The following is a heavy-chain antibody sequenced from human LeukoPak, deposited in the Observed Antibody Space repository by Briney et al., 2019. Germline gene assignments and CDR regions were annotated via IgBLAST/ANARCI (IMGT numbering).Heavy chain of an antibody. CDR1: GYTFTSYY. Sequence: GASVKVSCKASGYTFTSYYMHWVRQAPGQGLEWMGIINPSGGSTSYAQKFQGRVTMTRDTSTSTAYMELSSLRSEDTAVYYCARGDRPVYCSGGSCYSPANWSDPWGQGTLVTVSS. V-gene: IGHV1-46*03. J-gene: IGHJ5*02. CDR3: ARGDRPVYCSGGSCYSPANWSDP. CDR2: INPSGGST. D-gene: IGHD2-15*01.